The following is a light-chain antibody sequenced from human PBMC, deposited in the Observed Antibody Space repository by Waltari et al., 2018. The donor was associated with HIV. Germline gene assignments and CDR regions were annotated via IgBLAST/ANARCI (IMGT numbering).Light chain of an antibody. CDR2: KAS. J-gene: IGKJ2*01. V-gene: IGKV1-5*03. Sequence: DIQMTQSPSTLSASVGDRVTITCRASESIRNWLAWYQQKPGKAPKVLIYKASSLESGVPSRFSGSGSGTEFTLTISSLQPDDFGTYYCQQYNKYSPYTFGQGTKVEMK. CDR1: ESIRNW. CDR3: QQYNKYSPYT.